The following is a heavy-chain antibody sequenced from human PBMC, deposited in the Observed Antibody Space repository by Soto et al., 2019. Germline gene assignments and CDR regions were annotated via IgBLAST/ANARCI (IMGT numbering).Heavy chain of an antibody. V-gene: IGHV1-69*04. CDR2: IIPILGIA. CDR3: ARDMAAGTETTDY. D-gene: IGHD6-13*01. CDR1: GGTFSSYT. J-gene: IGHJ4*02. Sequence: SVKVSCKASGGTFSSYTISWVRQAPGQGREWMGRIIPILGIANYAQKSQGRVTITADKSTSTAYMELSSLRSEDTAVYYCARDMAAGTETTDYWGQGTLVTVSS.